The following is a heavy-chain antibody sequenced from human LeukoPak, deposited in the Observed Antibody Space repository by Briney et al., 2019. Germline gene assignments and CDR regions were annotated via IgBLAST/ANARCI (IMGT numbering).Heavy chain of an antibody. D-gene: IGHD6-13*01. CDR1: GFTFSSYW. Sequence: GGSLRLSCAASGFTFSSYWMHWVRQAPGKGLVWVSRINTDGSSTSYADSVKGRFTISRDNSKNTLYLQMNSLRAEDTAVYYCAKDRDSSSWESGFDPWGQGTLATVSS. CDR2: INTDGSST. V-gene: IGHV3-74*01. CDR3: AKDRDSSSWESGFDP. J-gene: IGHJ5*02.